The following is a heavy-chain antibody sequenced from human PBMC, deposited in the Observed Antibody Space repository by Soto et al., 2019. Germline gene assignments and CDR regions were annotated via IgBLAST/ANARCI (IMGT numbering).Heavy chain of an antibody. V-gene: IGHV3-23*01. CDR1: GFTFSSYA. CDR3: AKLPYCSSTSCNHLLDY. Sequence: GGSLRLSCAASGFTFSSYAMSWVRQAPGKGLEWVSAISGSGGSTYYADSVKGRFTISRDNSKNTLYLQMNSLRAEDTAVYYCAKLPYCSSTSCNHLLDYWGQGTLVTVSS. J-gene: IGHJ4*02. CDR2: ISGSGGST. D-gene: IGHD2-2*01.